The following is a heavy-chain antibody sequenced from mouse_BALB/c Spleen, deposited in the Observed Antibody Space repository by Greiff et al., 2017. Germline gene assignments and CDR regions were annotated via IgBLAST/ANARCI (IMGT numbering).Heavy chain of an antibody. Sequence: EVQLQQSGPELVKPGASMKISCTASGYSFTGYTMNWVQQSHGKNLEWIGLINPYNGGTSYNQKFKGQATLTVDKSSSTAYMELLSLTSEDSAVYYGARSDYGNYDYYAMDYWGQGTSVTVSS. CDR3: ARSDYGNYDYYAMDY. D-gene: IGHD2-1*01. CDR1: GYSFTGYT. J-gene: IGHJ4*01. CDR2: INPYNGGT. V-gene: IGHV1-18*01.